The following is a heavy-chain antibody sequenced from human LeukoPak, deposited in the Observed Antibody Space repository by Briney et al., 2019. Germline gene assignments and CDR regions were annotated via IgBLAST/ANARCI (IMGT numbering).Heavy chain of an antibody. J-gene: IGHJ4*02. CDR2: INAGNGDT. V-gene: IGHV1-3*01. CDR1: GYTFTKYD. Sequence: ASVKVSCKASGYTFTKYDVHGVRQAPGQRPEWMGWINAGNGDTKYSQNFQDRVTITRDTSANTAYMELSSLTSEDTALYYCARDDCGDTCYPGGYWGQGTLVTVSS. D-gene: IGHD2-21*01. CDR3: ARDDCGDTCYPGGY.